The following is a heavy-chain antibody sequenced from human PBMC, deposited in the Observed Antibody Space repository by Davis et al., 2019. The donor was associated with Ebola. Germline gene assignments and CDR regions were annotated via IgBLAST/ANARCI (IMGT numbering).Heavy chain of an antibody. CDR3: MDV. D-gene: IGHD3-3*01. CDR2: INHSGST. J-gene: IGHJ6*02. V-gene: IGHV4-34*01. Sequence: SETLSLTCAVYGGSFSGYYWSWIRQPPGKGLEWIGEINHSGSTNYNPSLKLSSVTAADTAVYYCARTNDFWSGEGYYYYYGMDVWGQGTTVTVSS. CDR1: GGSFSGYY.